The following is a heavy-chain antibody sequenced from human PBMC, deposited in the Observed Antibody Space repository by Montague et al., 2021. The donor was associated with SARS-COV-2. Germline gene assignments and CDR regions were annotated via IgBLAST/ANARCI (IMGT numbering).Heavy chain of an antibody. V-gene: IGHV4-59*01. Sequence: SETRSLTCSVSGGSIGSYYWSWLRQPPGKGLEWIGHIHYSGSNTSSPSFKSRVTISIDTPKNQFSLKLSSVTAADTAVYYCARSLDPSGTYYLPYWGQGTLVTVSS. D-gene: IGHD3-10*01. CDR2: IHYSGSN. CDR1: GGSIGSYY. CDR3: ARSLDPSGTYYLPY. J-gene: IGHJ4*02.